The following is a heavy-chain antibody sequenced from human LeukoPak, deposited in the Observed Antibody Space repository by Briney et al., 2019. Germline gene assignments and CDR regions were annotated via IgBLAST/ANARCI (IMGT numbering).Heavy chain of an antibody. D-gene: IGHD2-15*01. Sequence: PSQTRSLTCAVSGGSISRGNYEWGWLRQPAGRGREGIGRIYSSGTTTYNPSLKCRVSISADTSKNPYYLRLTSVTVADTSVYFCASDSDLSYSDTTDYWGQGTLVTVSS. V-gene: IGHV4-61*02. CDR1: GGSISRGNYE. CDR3: ASDSDLSYSDTTDY. CDR2: IYSSGTT. J-gene: IGHJ4*02.